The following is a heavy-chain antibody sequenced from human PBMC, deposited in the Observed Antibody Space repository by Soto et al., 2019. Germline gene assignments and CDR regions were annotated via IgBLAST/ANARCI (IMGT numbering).Heavy chain of an antibody. Sequence: ASETLSLTCTVSGGSLSSYYWSWIRQPPGKGLEWIGYIYYSGSTNYNPSLKSRATISVDTSKNQFSLKLSSVTAADTAVYYCARWAGYYYYMDVWGKGTTVTVSS. CDR1: GGSLSSYY. CDR2: IYYSGST. J-gene: IGHJ6*03. V-gene: IGHV4-59*08. CDR3: ARWAGYYYYMDV.